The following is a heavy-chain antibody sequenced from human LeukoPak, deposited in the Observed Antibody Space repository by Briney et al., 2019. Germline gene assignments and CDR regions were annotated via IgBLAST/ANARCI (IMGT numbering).Heavy chain of an antibody. Sequence: GASVKVSCKASGYTFTSYPMHWVRQAPGQRLEWMGWINAGNGNTEYSQKFQGRVTITRDTSAGTAYMELSSLRSEDTAVYYCARDYGDFDSWSLDYWGQGTLVSVSS. CDR1: GYTFTSYP. D-gene: IGHD4-17*01. V-gene: IGHV1-3*01. CDR3: ARDYGDFDSWSLDY. CDR2: INAGNGNT. J-gene: IGHJ4*02.